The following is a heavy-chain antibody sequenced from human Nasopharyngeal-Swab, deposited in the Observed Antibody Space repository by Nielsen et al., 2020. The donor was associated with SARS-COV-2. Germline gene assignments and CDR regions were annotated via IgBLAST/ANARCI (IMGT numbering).Heavy chain of an antibody. CDR3: AREGGSGSYFGWFDP. Sequence: SVKVSCKASGGTFSSHAISWVRQAPGQGLEWMGGIIPIFGTANYAQKFQGRVTITADESTSTAYMEPSSLRSEDTAVYYCAREGGSGSYFGWFDPWGQGTLVTVSS. J-gene: IGHJ5*02. V-gene: IGHV1-69*13. CDR1: GGTFSSHA. D-gene: IGHD1-26*01. CDR2: IIPIFGTA.